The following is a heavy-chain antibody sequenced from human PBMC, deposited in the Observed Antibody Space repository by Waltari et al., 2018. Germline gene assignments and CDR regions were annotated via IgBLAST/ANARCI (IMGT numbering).Heavy chain of an antibody. CDR2: IKGDGSRK. V-gene: IGHV3-7*01. J-gene: IGHJ3*02. D-gene: IGHD3-22*01. Sequence: EVQLVESGGGLVQPGGSLRLSCAASGFSFSHYWTTWVRQAPGKGLEWVADIKGDGSRKYYLDSVRGRFSISRDNTKNSVDLQMNSLRAEDTAVYYCARDDSSSGSYDAFDIWGQGTMVAVSS. CDR1: GFSFSHYW. CDR3: ARDDSSSGSYDAFDI.